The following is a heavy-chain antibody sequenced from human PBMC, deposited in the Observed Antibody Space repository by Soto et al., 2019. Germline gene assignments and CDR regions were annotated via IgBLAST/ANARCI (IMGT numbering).Heavy chain of an antibody. Sequence: HPGGSLRLSCAASGFTFSSYAMNWVRQAPGKGLEWVSANSGSGGSTYYADSVKGRFTISRDNSKNMLFLQMNSLTAGDTAVYYCAKAFKGAIYYYYMDVWGKGTTVTVSS. D-gene: IGHD2-2*01. CDR3: AKAFKGAIYYYYMDV. V-gene: IGHV3-23*01. J-gene: IGHJ6*03. CDR2: NSGSGGST. CDR1: GFTFSSYA.